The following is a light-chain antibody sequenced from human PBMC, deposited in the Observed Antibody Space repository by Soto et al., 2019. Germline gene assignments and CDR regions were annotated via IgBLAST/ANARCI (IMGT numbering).Light chain of an antibody. V-gene: IGKV4-1*01. CDR2: WAS. J-gene: IGKJ4*01. Sequence: DIVMTQFPDSLAVSLGERATIHCASSQSVLYSSNHKNYLAWYQQKPGQPPRLLIYWASTRESGVPGRFSGSGSATDFSLTISSLQAEDVAVYYCQQYYSSPLTFGGGTKVDIK. CDR3: QQYYSSPLT. CDR1: QSVLYSSNHKNY.